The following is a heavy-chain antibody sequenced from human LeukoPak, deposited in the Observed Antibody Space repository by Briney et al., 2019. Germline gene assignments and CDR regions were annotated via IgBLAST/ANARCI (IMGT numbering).Heavy chain of an antibody. Sequence: SETLSLTCTVSXXXXXXYXXXXIXXXXXXXXEWIAYISDIGSINYNPSLKSRVTISLDTSKNQFSLKLSSVTAADTAVYYCAGHHPRNTVDFWGQGTLVTVSS. CDR1: XXXXXXYX. CDR3: AGHHPRNTVDF. V-gene: IGHV4-59*08. D-gene: IGHD2-8*02. CDR2: ISDIGSI. J-gene: IGHJ4*02.